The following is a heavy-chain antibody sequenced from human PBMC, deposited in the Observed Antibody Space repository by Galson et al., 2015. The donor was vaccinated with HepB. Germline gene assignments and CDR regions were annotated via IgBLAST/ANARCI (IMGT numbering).Heavy chain of an antibody. CDR1: GFTFSRYG. J-gene: IGHJ3*02. CDR2: TSGSGGST. D-gene: IGHD5-24*01. CDR3: AIAYEMDTLFLGYDAFDI. Sequence: SLRLSCAVSGFTFSRYGMSWVRQAPGKGLEWVSGTSGSGGSTYYADSVKGRFTISSDKSKNTLYLQMNSLRADDTAVYYCAIAYEMDTLFLGYDAFDIRGQGTMVTVSS. V-gene: IGHV3-23*01.